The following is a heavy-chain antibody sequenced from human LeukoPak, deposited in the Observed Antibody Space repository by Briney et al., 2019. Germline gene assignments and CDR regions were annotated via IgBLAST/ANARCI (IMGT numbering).Heavy chain of an antibody. CDR3: ARVGRSVVVPAATGAYFDY. Sequence: GASVKVSCKASGYTFTGCYMHWVRQAPGQGLEWMGWINPNSGGTNYAQRFQGRVTVTRDTSISTAYMELSRLRSDDTAVYYCARVGRSVVVPAATGAYFDYWGQGTLVTVSS. CDR1: GYTFTGCY. J-gene: IGHJ4*02. D-gene: IGHD2-2*01. CDR2: INPNSGGT. V-gene: IGHV1-2*02.